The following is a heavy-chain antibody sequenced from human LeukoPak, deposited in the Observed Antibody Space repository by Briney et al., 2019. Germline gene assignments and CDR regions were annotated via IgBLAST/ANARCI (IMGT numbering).Heavy chain of an antibody. CDR3: ARGSSISAHPPCDY. CDR1: GFSFSSYG. Sequence: GGSLRLSCAASGFSFSSYGMHWVRQAPGKGLEWMSFIRYDGNNQYYADSVEGRFTISRDNAKNTLYLQMSSLRSDDTAVYYCARGSSISAHPPCDYWGQGTLVTVSS. D-gene: IGHD6-13*01. CDR2: IRYDGNNQ. V-gene: IGHV3-30*02. J-gene: IGHJ4*02.